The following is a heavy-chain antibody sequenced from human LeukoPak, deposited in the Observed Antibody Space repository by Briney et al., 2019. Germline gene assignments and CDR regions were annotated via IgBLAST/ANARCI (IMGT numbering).Heavy chain of an antibody. CDR1: GFTFSDYN. CDR2: INWNGGST. J-gene: IGHJ5*02. CDR3: ARVAGPGAAGTTGWFDP. Sequence: RPGGSLRLSCAASGFTFSDYNMNWVRQAPGKGLEWVSGINWNGGSTGYADSVKGRFTISRDNAKNSLYLQMNSLRAEDTALYHCARVAGPGAAGTTGWFDPWGQGTLVTVSS. V-gene: IGHV3-20*01. D-gene: IGHD1-1*01.